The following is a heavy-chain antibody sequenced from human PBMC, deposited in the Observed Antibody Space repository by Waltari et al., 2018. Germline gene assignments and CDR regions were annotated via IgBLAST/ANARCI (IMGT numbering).Heavy chain of an antibody. V-gene: IGHV4-61*09. CDR1: GGSISSGSYY. J-gene: IGHJ6*02. D-gene: IGHD2-8*02. Sequence: QVQLQESGPGLVKPSQTLSLTCTVPGGSISSGSYYWSWIRQPAGKGLDWIGYIYTSGSTNYNPSLKSRVTISVDTSKNQFSLKLSSVTAADTAVYYCARVKPPGYGMDVWGQGTTVTVSS. CDR3: ARVKPPGYGMDV. CDR2: IYTSGST.